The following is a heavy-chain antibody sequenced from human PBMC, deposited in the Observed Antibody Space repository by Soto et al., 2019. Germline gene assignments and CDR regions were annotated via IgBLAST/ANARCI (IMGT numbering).Heavy chain of an antibody. Sequence: SETLSLTCTVSGGSVSSGSYYWSWIRQPPGKGLVWIGYIYYSGSTNYNPSLKSRVNISVDTPKNQFSLKLSSVTAADTAAYYCARDNRAYYDSHVDPWGQGTLVTVSS. D-gene: IGHD3-22*01. V-gene: IGHV4-61*01. CDR2: IYYSGST. CDR3: ARDNRAYYDSHVDP. J-gene: IGHJ5*02. CDR1: GGSVSSGSYY.